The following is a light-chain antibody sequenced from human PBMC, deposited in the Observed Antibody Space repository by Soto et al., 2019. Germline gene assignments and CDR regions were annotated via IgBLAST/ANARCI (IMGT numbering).Light chain of an antibody. Sequence: EIVLTQSPGTLSLSPGERATISCRASQSVSRYLAWYQQKPGQAPRLLIYDASTRATGISARFSGSGSGTDFTLTISSLEPEDFAMYYCQQRSNWPVTFGQGTKVEVK. CDR3: QQRSNWPVT. CDR2: DAS. CDR1: QSVSRY. V-gene: IGKV3-11*01. J-gene: IGKJ1*01.